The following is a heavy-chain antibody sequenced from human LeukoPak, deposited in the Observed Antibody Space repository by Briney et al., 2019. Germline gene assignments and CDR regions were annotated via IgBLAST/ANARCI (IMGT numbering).Heavy chain of an antibody. CDR3: ARDREVFGDFDY. V-gene: IGHV3-21*01. Sequence: AGGSLRLSCAASGFTFSSYSMNWVRQAPGKGLEWVSSISSSSSYIYYADSVKGRFTISRDNAKNSLYLQMNSLRAEDTAVYYCARDREVFGDFDYWGQGTLVTVSS. J-gene: IGHJ4*02. D-gene: IGHD3-3*01. CDR2: ISSSSSYI. CDR1: GFTFSSYS.